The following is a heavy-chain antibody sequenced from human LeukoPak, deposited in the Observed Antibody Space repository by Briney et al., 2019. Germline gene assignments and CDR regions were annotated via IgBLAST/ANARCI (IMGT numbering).Heavy chain of an antibody. CDR3: AKQFLDAN. CDR1: GFTFSSEW. V-gene: IGHV3-23*01. Sequence: GGSLRLSCAASGFTFSSEWMTWVRQAPGKGLEWVSSISESGDTTDYADSVKGRSTISRDNSKNTLFLQMNSLRAEDTAVYYCAKQFLDANWGQGTLVTVSS. D-gene: IGHD1-1*01. CDR2: ISESGDTT. J-gene: IGHJ4*02.